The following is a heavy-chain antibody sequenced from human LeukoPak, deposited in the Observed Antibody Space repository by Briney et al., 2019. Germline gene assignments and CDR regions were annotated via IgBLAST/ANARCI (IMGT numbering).Heavy chain of an antibody. CDR2: INHSGST. J-gene: IGHJ4*02. CDR3: ARGRRGSMYSGSWYNRYYFDY. D-gene: IGHD6-13*01. V-gene: IGHV4-34*01. CDR1: GGSFSGYY. Sequence: SETLSLTCAVYGGSFSGYYWSWIRQPPGKGLEWIGEINHSGSTNYNPSLKSRVTISVDTSKNQFSLKLSSVTAADTAVYYCARGRRGSMYSGSWYNRYYFDYWGQGTLVTVSS.